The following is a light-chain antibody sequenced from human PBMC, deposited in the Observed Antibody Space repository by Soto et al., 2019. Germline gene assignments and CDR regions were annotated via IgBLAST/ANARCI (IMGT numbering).Light chain of an antibody. J-gene: IGKJ5*01. CDR1: QSVSSSY. CDR3: QQYGSSPSIT. V-gene: IGKV3-20*01. CDR2: GAS. Sequence: EIVLTQSPGTLSLSPGERATLSCRASQSVSSSYLAWYQQKPGQAPRLLIYGASSRATGIPDRFSGSGSGTDFTLTISRLAPEDFAMYYCQQYGSSPSITFGQGTRLEIK.